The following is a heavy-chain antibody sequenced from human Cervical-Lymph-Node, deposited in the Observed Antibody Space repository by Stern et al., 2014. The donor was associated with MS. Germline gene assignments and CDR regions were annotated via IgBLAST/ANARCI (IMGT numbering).Heavy chain of an antibody. CDR1: GYTFTNYY. Sequence: QDQLVQSGAEVKKPGASVKVSCKASGYTFTNYYIHWVRQAPGQGLEWMGIINPRGGRATYAQKFQGSVTLTRDTSTNTVYMERSALRSEDTAFYYGARGLRGGGVRVVTPRNWFDPWGQGARVTVSS. V-gene: IGHV1-46*03. J-gene: IGHJ5*02. CDR2: INPRGGRA. D-gene: IGHD4-23*01. CDR3: ARGLRGGGVRVVTPRNWFDP.